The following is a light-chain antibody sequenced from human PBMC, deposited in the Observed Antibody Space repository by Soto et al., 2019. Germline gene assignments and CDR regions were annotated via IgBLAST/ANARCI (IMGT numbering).Light chain of an antibody. Sequence: LVLTQSPSASASLGASVKLTCTLSRGHSSYAIAWHQQQPEKGPRYLMKLSSDGSHSKGDWIPDRFSGSSSGAERYLTISSLQSEDEADYYCQTWDAGARVVFGGGTKLTVL. V-gene: IGLV4-69*01. CDR1: RGHSSYA. CDR3: QTWDAGARVV. CDR2: LSSDGSH. J-gene: IGLJ2*01.